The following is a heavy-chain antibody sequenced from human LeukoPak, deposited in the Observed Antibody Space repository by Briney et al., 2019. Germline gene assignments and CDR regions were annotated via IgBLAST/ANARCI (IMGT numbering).Heavy chain of an antibody. Sequence: ASVKVSCKASGYTFTSSYMHWVRQATGQGLEWMGWMNPNSGNTGYAQKFQGRVTMTRNTSISTAYMELSSLRSEDTAVYYCARGPKWELPYWGQGTLVTVSS. CDR1: GYTFTSSY. CDR3: ARGPKWELPY. D-gene: IGHD1-26*01. V-gene: IGHV1-8*02. J-gene: IGHJ4*02. CDR2: MNPNSGNT.